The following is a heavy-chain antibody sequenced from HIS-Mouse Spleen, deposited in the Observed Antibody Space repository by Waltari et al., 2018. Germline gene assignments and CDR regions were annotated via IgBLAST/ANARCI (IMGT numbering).Heavy chain of an antibody. J-gene: IGHJ3*02. D-gene: IGHD2-15*01. Sequence: QVQLVESGGGVVQPGRSLRLSCAASGFSFSSYAMHWVRQAPGKGLAWVAVIPYDGSNKYYADSVKGRFTISRDNSKNTLYLQMNSLRAEDTAVYYCARATDISSGRYCSGGSCYWGDAFDIWGQGTMVTVSS. CDR1: GFSFSSYA. V-gene: IGHV3-30-3*01. CDR3: ARATDISSGRYCSGGSCYWGDAFDI. CDR2: IPYDGSNK.